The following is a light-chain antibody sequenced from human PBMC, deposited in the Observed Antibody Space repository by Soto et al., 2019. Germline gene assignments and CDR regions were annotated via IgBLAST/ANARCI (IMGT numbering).Light chain of an antibody. CDR2: GAS. J-gene: IGKJ4*01. CDR1: QSLGSN. CDR3: QHYNNWPLT. V-gene: IGKV3-15*01. Sequence: EIMMTQSPATLSVSPGERATLSCRASQSLGSNLAWYQQKRGQAPRLLLYGASTRATGIPARFSGSGSGTEFTLTISSLQSEDLAIYYCQHYNNWPLTFGGGTKVEIK.